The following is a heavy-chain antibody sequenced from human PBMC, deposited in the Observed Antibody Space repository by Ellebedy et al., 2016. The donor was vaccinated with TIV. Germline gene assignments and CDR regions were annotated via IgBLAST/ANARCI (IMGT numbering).Heavy chain of an antibody. V-gene: IGHV3-48*01. CDR2: ISSSSTI. D-gene: IGHD6-13*01. Sequence: GGSLRLXXAASGFTFSIYGMNWVRQAPGKGLEWVSYISSSSTINYADSVKGRFTISRDNSKNSLYLQMNSLRAEDTAVYYCARGGSSRPDFWGQGSLVTVSS. CDR3: ARGGSSRPDF. CDR1: GFTFSIYG. J-gene: IGHJ4*02.